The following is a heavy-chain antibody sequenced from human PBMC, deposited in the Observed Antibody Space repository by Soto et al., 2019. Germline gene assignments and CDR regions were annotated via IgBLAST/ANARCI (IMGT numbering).Heavy chain of an antibody. J-gene: IGHJ3*01. CDR2: INPNTGVT. Sequence: QAQMVQSETEVKKPGASVKVSCKASGYTFSAYYMHWVRQAPGQGLEWMGWINPNTGVTTYAQKFQGRVTMTRDTSTTTGYMDLNRLTFDDTAVYFCARGEGAAGNMRFAFDFWGQGTTVTVSS. D-gene: IGHD6-13*01. V-gene: IGHV1-2*02. CDR1: GYTFSAYY. CDR3: ARGEGAAGNMRFAFDF.